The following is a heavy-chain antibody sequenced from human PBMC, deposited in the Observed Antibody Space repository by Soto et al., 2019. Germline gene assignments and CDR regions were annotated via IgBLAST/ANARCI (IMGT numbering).Heavy chain of an antibody. CDR3: AKDLRPDGVWDFDY. J-gene: IGHJ4*02. CDR1: GFTFSSYT. Sequence: EVQLLESGGGLVQPGGSLRLSCAASGFTFSSYTMNWVRQAPGKGLEWVSGINSGGRTYYADSVKGRFTISRDDSKNTLYLLIISLRAEDTAVYYCAKDLRPDGVWDFDYWGQGTLVTVSS. V-gene: IGHV3-23*01. CDR2: INSGGRT. D-gene: IGHD4-17*01.